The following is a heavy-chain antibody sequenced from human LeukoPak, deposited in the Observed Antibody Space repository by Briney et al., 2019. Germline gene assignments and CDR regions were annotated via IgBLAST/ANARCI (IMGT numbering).Heavy chain of an antibody. Sequence: SETLSLTCTVSGGSISSSIYYWGWIRQPLGKGLEWIGSIYYSGSTYYNPSLKSRVTISVDTSKNQFSLKLSSVTAADTAVYYCARQGSGSYYPNWFDPWGQGTLVTVSS. D-gene: IGHD1-26*01. CDR3: ARQGSGSYYPNWFDP. CDR1: GGSISSSIYY. J-gene: IGHJ5*02. V-gene: IGHV4-39*01. CDR2: IYYSGST.